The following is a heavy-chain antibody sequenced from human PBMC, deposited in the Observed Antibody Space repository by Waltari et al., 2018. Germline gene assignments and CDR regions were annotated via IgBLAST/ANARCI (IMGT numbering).Heavy chain of an antibody. Sequence: QVQLHESGPGLVRPSETLSLTCTVSGDSISGYYWTWHRQAAGKGLEWIGRIHSGGNTNYNPSLKSRVTMSVDRSKNQFSLNLSFVTAADTAVYYCARDSSPKKRTSVVGVLYFMDVWGKGTTVTVSS. V-gene: IGHV4-4*07. D-gene: IGHD3-3*01. CDR2: IHSGGNT. J-gene: IGHJ6*03. CDR1: GDSISGYY. CDR3: ARDSSPKKRTSVVGVLYFMDV.